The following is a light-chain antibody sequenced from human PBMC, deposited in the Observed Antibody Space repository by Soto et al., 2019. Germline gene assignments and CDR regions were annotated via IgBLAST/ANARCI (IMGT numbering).Light chain of an antibody. Sequence: QSALTQPASVSGSPGQSITISCTGTSRDVGGYNFVSWYQQHPGKAPKVIIYEVSNRPSGVSNRFSGSKSGDAASLTISGLQAEDEAHYHCSSYTNTNPWVFGGGTKLTVL. J-gene: IGLJ3*02. V-gene: IGLV2-14*01. CDR2: EVS. CDR3: SSYTNTNPWV. CDR1: SRDVGGYNF.